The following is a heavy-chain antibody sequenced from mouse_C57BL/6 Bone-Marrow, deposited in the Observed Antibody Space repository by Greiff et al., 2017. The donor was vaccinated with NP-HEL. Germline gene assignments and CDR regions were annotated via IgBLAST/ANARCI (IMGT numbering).Heavy chain of an antibody. CDR2: IYPRSGNT. CDR3: ARTLLPAWFAY. V-gene: IGHV1-81*01. CDR1: GYTFTSYG. J-gene: IGHJ3*01. Sequence: VKVVESGAELARPGASVKLSCKASGYTFTSYGISWVKQRTGQGLEWIGEIYPRSGNTYYNEKFKGKATLTADKSSSTAYMELRSLTSEDSAVYFCARTLLPAWFAYWGQGTLVTVSA.